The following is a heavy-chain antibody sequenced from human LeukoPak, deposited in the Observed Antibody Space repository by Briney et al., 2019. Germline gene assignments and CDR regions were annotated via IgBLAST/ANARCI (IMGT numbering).Heavy chain of an antibody. Sequence: GASVKVSCKASGYTFTGYYMHWVRQAPGQGLEWMGRINPNSGGTNYAQKFQGRVTMTRDTSISTAYMELSRLRSDDTAVYYCARDRKDYDSSGYYRPIDYWGQGTLVTVSS. D-gene: IGHD3-22*01. J-gene: IGHJ4*02. V-gene: IGHV1-2*06. CDR1: GYTFTGYY. CDR3: ARDRKDYDSSGYYRPIDY. CDR2: INPNSGGT.